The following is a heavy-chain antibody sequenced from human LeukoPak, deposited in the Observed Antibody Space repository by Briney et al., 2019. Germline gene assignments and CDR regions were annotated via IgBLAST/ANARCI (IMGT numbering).Heavy chain of an antibody. CDR2: ISSSGSTM. Sequence: PGGSLRLSCAASGFTFSTYSMNWVRQAPGKGLEWISYISSSGSTMYYADSVKGRFTIPRDNAKNSLYLQVYSLRVEDTAVYYCAPYCSSPTCYEVYFDSWSQGTLVTVSS. J-gene: IGHJ4*02. CDR1: GFTFSTYS. D-gene: IGHD2-2*01. CDR3: APYCSSPTCYEVYFDS. V-gene: IGHV3-48*01.